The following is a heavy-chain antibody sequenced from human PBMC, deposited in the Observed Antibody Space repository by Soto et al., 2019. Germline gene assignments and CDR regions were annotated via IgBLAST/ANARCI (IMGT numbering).Heavy chain of an antibody. Sequence: QVQLVESGGGVVQPGRSLRLSCAASGFSFSSYGMHWVRQAPGKGLEWLAFIWYDGSNQYYADSVKGRFTISRDNSKNTLSLQMNSLRAEDTALYYCACGNYGDAIDYWGHATLVTVSS. D-gene: IGHD4-17*01. CDR3: ACGNYGDAIDY. CDR2: IWYDGSNQ. J-gene: IGHJ4*01. CDR1: GFSFSSYG. V-gene: IGHV3-33*01.